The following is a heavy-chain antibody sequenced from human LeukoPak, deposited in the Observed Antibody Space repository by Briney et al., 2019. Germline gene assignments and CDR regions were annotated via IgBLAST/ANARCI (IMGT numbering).Heavy chain of an antibody. CDR2: INWSGGST. J-gene: IGHJ4*02. CDR1: GFAFDEHG. Sequence: GGSLRLSCTASGFAFDEHGMSWVRQVPGKGVEWVSGINWSGGSTVYADPLRGRFTISRDNAKNSLYLQMDSLRAEDTALYYCARAPITSPFYFDSWGQGTLVTVSS. CDR3: ARAPITSPFYFDS. D-gene: IGHD2-2*01. V-gene: IGHV3-20*04.